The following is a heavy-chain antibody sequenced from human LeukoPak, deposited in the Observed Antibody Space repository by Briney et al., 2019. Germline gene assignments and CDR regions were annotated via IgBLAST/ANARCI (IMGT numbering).Heavy chain of an antibody. Sequence: GGSLRLSCAASGFAFTSYTMHWVRQAPGKGLEWVAAISYDGSNKYYADSVRGRFTISRDNSRTTLYLQMNSLTAEDTAIYYCARGGYSDYFHHNYWGQGTLVTVST. CDR2: ISYDGSNK. D-gene: IGHD4-11*01. J-gene: IGHJ4*02. V-gene: IGHV3-30*01. CDR1: GFAFTSYT. CDR3: ARGGYSDYFHHNY.